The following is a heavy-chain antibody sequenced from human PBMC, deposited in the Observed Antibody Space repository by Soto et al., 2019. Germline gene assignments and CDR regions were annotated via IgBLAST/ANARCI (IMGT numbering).Heavy chain of an antibody. Sequence: ASVKVSCKASGYTFTSYGISWVRQAPGQGLEWMGWISAYNGNTNYAQKLQGRVTMTTDTSTSTAYMELRSLRSDDTAVYYCARRGPLIAAAASPFYYYGMDVWGQGTTVTVSS. CDR3: ARRGPLIAAAASPFYYYGMDV. J-gene: IGHJ6*02. CDR2: ISAYNGNT. D-gene: IGHD6-13*01. CDR1: GYTFTSYG. V-gene: IGHV1-18*04.